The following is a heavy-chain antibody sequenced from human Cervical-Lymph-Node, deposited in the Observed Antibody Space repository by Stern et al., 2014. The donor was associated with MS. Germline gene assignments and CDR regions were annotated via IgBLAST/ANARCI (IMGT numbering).Heavy chain of an antibody. J-gene: IGHJ4*02. Sequence: SGPTLVKPTQTVTLTCTLSGFSVTTAGVGVGWIRQPPGKALEWLALIYWGADKLYSPSLKSRLTITKDTSKNQVVLTMTNVDPVDTATYYCAHSRVKYCRGGTCYSSLFDYWGQGTLVTVSS. V-gene: IGHV2-5*02. D-gene: IGHD2-15*01. CDR1: GFSVTTAGVG. CDR3: AHSRVKYCRGGTCYSSLFDY. CDR2: IYWGADK.